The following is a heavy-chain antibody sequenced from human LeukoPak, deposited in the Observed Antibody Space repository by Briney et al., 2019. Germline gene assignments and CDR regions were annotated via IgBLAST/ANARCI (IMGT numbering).Heavy chain of an antibody. CDR2: ISYDGSNK. CDR1: GFTFSSYA. CDR3: ARDKEGIMDY. J-gene: IGHJ4*02. Sequence: GGSLRLSCAASGFTFSSYAMHWVRQAPGKGLEWVAVISYDGSNKYYADSVKGRFTISRDNSKNTLYLQMNSLRAEDTAVYYCARDKEGIMDYWGQGTLVTVPS. V-gene: IGHV3-30*04. D-gene: IGHD1-14*01.